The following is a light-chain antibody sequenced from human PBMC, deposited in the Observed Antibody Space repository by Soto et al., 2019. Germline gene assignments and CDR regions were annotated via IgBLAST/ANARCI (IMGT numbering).Light chain of an antibody. CDR3: QQYNDLPPIYT. J-gene: IGKJ2*01. Sequence: TVMTQSPGTLSVSPGERATISCWASQAISYNVAWYQHFPGQAPRLLIHGASTRANGVPARFSGSGSGTEFTLTITSVQSEDFATYYCQQYNDLPPIYTFGRGTRLEI. V-gene: IGKV3-15*01. CDR1: QAISYN. CDR2: GAS.